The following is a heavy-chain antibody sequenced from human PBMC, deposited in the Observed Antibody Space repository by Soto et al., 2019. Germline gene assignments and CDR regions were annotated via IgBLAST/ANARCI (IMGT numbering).Heavy chain of an antibody. CDR2: INPSGGST. CDR1: GYTFTSYY. V-gene: IGHV1-46*03. D-gene: IGHD4-17*01. Sequence: QVQLVQSGAEVKKPGASVKVSCKASGYTFTSYYMHWVRQAPGQGLEWMGIINPSGGSTSYAQKFQGRVTMTSNTSTSTVSMELSSLRSEDTAVYYCAREVRDDYGDYPPFDYWGQGTLVTVSS. J-gene: IGHJ4*02. CDR3: AREVRDDYGDYPPFDY.